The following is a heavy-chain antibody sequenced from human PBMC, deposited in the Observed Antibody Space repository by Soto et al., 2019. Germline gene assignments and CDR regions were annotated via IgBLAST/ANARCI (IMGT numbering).Heavy chain of an antibody. CDR2: IYYSGST. V-gene: IGHV4-59*01. CDR3: ARDKMYYDFWSGYSLDPYYYYGMDV. J-gene: IGHJ6*02. CDR1: GGSISSYY. D-gene: IGHD3-3*01. Sequence: SETLSLTCTVSGGSISSYYLSWIRQPPGKGLERIGYIYYSGSTNYNPSLKSRVTISVDTSKNQFSLKLSSVTAADTAVYYCARDKMYYDFWSGYSLDPYYYYGMDVWGQGTTVTVSS.